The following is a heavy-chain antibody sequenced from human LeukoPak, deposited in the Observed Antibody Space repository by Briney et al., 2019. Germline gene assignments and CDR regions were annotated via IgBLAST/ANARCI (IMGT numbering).Heavy chain of an antibody. D-gene: IGHD3-3*01. CDR1: GDSVSSNSAA. J-gene: IGHJ3*02. Sequence: SQTLSLTCAISGDSVSSNSAAWNWIRQSPSRGLEWLGRTYYRSKWYNDYAVSVKSRITINPDTSKNQFSLQLNSVTPEDTAVYYCAREAGRDFWSGYYSDAFDIWGQGTMVTVSS. CDR2: TYYRSKWYN. V-gene: IGHV6-1*01. CDR3: AREAGRDFWSGYYSDAFDI.